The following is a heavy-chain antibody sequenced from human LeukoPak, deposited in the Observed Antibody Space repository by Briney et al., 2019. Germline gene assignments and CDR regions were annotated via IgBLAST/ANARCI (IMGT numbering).Heavy chain of an antibody. CDR3: ARGSNDFWSGYYPSLYYYYYYMDV. J-gene: IGHJ6*03. D-gene: IGHD3-3*01. V-gene: IGHV4-34*01. CDR1: GGSFSGYY. Sequence: SETLSLTCAVYGGSFSGYYWSWIRQPPGKGLEWIGEINDSGSTNYNPSLKSRVTISVDTSKNQFSLKLSSVTAADTAVYYCARGSNDFWSGYYPSLYYYYYYMDVWGKGTTVTVSS. CDR2: INDSGST.